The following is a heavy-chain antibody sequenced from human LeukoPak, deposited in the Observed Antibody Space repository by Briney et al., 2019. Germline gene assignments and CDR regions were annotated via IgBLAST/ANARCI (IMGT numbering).Heavy chain of an antibody. Sequence: GGSLRLSCAASGFTFSSYAMSWVRQAPGKGLEWVSAISGSGGSTYYADSVKGRFTISRDNSKNTLYLQMNSLRAEDTAVYYCAKAEMATINAFSHFDYWGQGTLVTVSS. V-gene: IGHV3-23*01. CDR1: GFTFSSYA. D-gene: IGHD5-24*01. CDR2: ISGSGGST. CDR3: AKAEMATINAFSHFDY. J-gene: IGHJ4*02.